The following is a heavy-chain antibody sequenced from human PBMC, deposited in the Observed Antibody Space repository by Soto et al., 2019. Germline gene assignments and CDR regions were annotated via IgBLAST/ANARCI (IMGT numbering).Heavy chain of an antibody. CDR1: GGSTSSGGYS. CDR3: ARAHYGDFGYGMDV. Sequence: PSETLSLTCAVSGGSTSSGGYSWSWIRQPPGKGLEWIGYIYDSGFTYYNPSLKSRVTISVDRSKNQFSLKLSSVTAADTAVYYCARAHYGDFGYGMDVWGQGTTVTVSS. D-gene: IGHD4-17*01. J-gene: IGHJ6*02. V-gene: IGHV4-30-2*01. CDR2: IYDSGFT.